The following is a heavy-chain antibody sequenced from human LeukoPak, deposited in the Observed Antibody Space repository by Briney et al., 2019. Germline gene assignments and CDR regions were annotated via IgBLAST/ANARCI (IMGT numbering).Heavy chain of an antibody. Sequence: PSETLSLTCTVSGGSIRSYYWSWIRQPPGKGLEWVGYIYSSGSTNYNPSLKSRVTISVDTSQNQFSLKLSSVTAADTAVYYCARGDRPLTAMGLYYYDSSGNYYFDYWGQGTLVTVSS. CDR2: IYSSGST. V-gene: IGHV4-59*01. J-gene: IGHJ4*02. CDR1: GGSIRSYY. D-gene: IGHD3-22*01. CDR3: ARGDRPLTAMGLYYYDSSGNYYFDY.